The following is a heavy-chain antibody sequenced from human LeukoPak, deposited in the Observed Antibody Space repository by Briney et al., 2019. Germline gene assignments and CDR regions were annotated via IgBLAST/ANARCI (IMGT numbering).Heavy chain of an antibody. J-gene: IGHJ5*02. Sequence: GESLKISCKASGYSLINHWIGWVRQAPGKGLEWVSAISGSGGSTYYADSVKGRFTISRDNSKNTLYLQMNSLRAEDTAVYYCAKGGDYYDSSGYPNWFDPWGQGTLVTVSS. CDR1: GYSLINHW. CDR2: ISGSGGST. CDR3: AKGGDYYDSSGYPNWFDP. V-gene: IGHV3-23*01. D-gene: IGHD3-22*01.